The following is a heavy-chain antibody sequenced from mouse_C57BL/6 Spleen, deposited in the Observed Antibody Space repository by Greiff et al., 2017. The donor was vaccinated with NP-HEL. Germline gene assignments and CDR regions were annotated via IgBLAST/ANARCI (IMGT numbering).Heavy chain of an antibody. CDR2: ISSGGDYI. CDR3: TRDGGDYAMDY. V-gene: IGHV5-9-1*02. D-gene: IGHD2-3*01. CDR1: GFTFSSYA. J-gene: IGHJ4*01. Sequence: EVQLVESGEGLVKPGGSLKLSYAASGFTFSSYAMSWVRQTPEKRLEWVAYISSGGDYIYYADTVKGRFTISRDNARNTLYLQMSSLKSEDTALYYWTRDGGDYAMDYWGQGTSVTVSS.